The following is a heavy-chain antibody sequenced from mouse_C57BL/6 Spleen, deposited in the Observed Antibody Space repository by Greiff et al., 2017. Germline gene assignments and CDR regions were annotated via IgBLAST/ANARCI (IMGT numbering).Heavy chain of an antibody. D-gene: IGHD2-4*01. CDR1: GYSFTGYY. Sequence: VQLQQSGPELVKPGASVKISCKASGYSFTGYYMNWVKQSPEKSLEWIGEINPSTGGTTYNQKFKAKATLTVDKSSSTAYMQLKSLTSEDSAVYYCAREDYDERYAMDYWGQGTSVTVSS. CDR2: INPSTGGT. V-gene: IGHV1-42*01. J-gene: IGHJ4*01. CDR3: AREDYDERYAMDY.